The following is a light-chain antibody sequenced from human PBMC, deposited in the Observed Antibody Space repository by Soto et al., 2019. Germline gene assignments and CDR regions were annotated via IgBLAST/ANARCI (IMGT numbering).Light chain of an antibody. V-gene: IGLV1-51*01. CDR3: ATWESSLSAVV. J-gene: IGLJ2*01. Sequence: QSVLTQPPSVSAAPGQKVTISCSGSSSNIGNNYVSWFQQLPGAAPTLLIYDDYNRPSGIPARFSGSKYGTSATLGITGLQAGDEDDYYCATWESSLSAVVFGGGTKLTVL. CDR2: DDY. CDR1: SSNIGNNY.